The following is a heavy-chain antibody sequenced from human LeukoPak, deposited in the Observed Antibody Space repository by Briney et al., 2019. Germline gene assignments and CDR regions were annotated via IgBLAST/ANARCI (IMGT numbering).Heavy chain of an antibody. D-gene: IGHD3-10*01. CDR3: ARGITMVRGVTPRY. J-gene: IGHJ4*02. Sequence: ASVKVSCKASGYTFTGYYMHWVRQAPGQGLEWMGWINPNSGGTNYAQKFQGRVTMTRDTSISTAYMELSRLRSDDTAVYYCARGITMVRGVTPRYWGQGTLVTVSS. CDR2: INPNSGGT. V-gene: IGHV1-2*02. CDR1: GYTFTGYY.